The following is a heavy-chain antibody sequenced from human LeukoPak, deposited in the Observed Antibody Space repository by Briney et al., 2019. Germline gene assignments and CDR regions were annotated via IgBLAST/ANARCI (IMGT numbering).Heavy chain of an antibody. V-gene: IGHV3-30-3*01. CDR3: ASVPAGDP. CDR1: GLTFSSYA. CDR2: ISYDGSNK. Sequence: GGSLRLSCAASGLTFSSYAMHWVRQAPGKGLEWVAVISYDGSNKYYADSVKGRFTISRDNSKNTLYLQMNSLRAEDTAVYYCASVPAGDPWGQGTLVTVSS. J-gene: IGHJ5*02. D-gene: IGHD2-2*01.